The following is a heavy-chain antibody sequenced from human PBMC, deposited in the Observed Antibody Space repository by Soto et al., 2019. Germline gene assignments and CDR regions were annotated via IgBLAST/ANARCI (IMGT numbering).Heavy chain of an antibody. Sequence: GGSLRLSCAASGFTFSGSAMHWVRQASGKGLEWVGRIRSKANSYATAYAASVKGRFTISRDDSKNTAYLQMNSLKTEDTAVYYCTRHSNDYGDSLMYNWFDPWGQGTLVTVSS. CDR3: TRHSNDYGDSLMYNWFDP. CDR2: IRSKANSYAT. J-gene: IGHJ5*02. V-gene: IGHV3-73*01. D-gene: IGHD4-17*01. CDR1: GFTFSGSA.